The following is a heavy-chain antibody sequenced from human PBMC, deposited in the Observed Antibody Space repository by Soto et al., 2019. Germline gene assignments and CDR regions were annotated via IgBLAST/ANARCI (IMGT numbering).Heavy chain of an antibody. CDR1: GGSISSGGYY. CDR2: IYYSGST. Sequence: SETLSLTCTVSGGSISSGGYYWSWIRQHPGKGLEWIGYIYYSGSTYYNPSLKSRVTISVDTSKNQFSLKLSSVTAADTAVYYCASVRFLEWLYFQHWGQGTLVTVSS. V-gene: IGHV4-31*03. D-gene: IGHD3-3*01. J-gene: IGHJ1*01. CDR3: ASVRFLEWLYFQH.